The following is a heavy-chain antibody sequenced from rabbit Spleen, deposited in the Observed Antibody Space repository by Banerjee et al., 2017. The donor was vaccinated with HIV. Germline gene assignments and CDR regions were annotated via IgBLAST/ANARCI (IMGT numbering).Heavy chain of an antibody. J-gene: IGHJ4*01. V-gene: IGHV1S7*01. Sequence: QLKESGGGLVQPGGSLKLSCKASGFDFNSYYMSWVRQAPGKGLEWIGYIDPLFGITYYANWVNGRFSISRENAQNTVFLQMTSLTAADTATYFCARDGAGGSYFALWGPGTLVTVS. D-gene: IGHD8-1*01. CDR2: IDPLFGIT. CDR1: GFDFNSYY. CDR3: ARDGAGGSYFAL.